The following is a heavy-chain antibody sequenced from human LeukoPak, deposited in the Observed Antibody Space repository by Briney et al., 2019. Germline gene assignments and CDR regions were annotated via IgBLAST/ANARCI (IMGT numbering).Heavy chain of an antibody. D-gene: IGHD4-17*01. CDR1: GGTFSADY. V-gene: IGHV4-34*01. CDR3: ARHRRGDPYYLDY. J-gene: IGHJ4*02. Sequence: SETLSLTCAVYGGTFSADYWSWIRQPPGKGLEWIGEINRSGSTNYNPSLKSRITISVDTSKNQFSLRLSSVTAADTAVYYCARHRRGDPYYLDYWGQGTLVTVSS. CDR2: INRSGST.